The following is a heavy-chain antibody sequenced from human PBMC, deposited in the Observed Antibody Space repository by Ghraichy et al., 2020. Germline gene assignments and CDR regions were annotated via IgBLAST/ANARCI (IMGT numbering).Heavy chain of an antibody. D-gene: IGHD1-1*01. CDR3: ARDFRTNGALGAFDI. CDR2: IYYSGST. J-gene: IGHJ3*02. Sequence: SQTLSLTCTVSGGSISSSSYYWGWIRQPPGKGLEWIGSIYYSGSTYYNPSLKSRVTISVDTSKNQFSLKLSSVTAADTAVYYCARDFRTNGALGAFDIWGQGTMVTVSS. CDR1: GGSISSSSYY. V-gene: IGHV4-39*07.